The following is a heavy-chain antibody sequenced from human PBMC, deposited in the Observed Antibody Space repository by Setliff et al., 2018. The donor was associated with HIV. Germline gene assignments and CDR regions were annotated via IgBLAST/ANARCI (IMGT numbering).Heavy chain of an antibody. CDR1: GHTFSNSD. J-gene: IGHJ6*02. CDR2: MNPNTGVA. Sequence: ASVKVSCKASGHTFSNSDIHWVRRATGQGLEWMGWMNPNTGVAGYALKFQGRATMTRDTSISTAYMELSSLTSEDTAVYWCASGKGVGGVIITGGLDVWGQGTTVTVSS. V-gene: IGHV1-8*01. CDR3: ASGKGVGGVIITGGLDV. D-gene: IGHD3-10*01.